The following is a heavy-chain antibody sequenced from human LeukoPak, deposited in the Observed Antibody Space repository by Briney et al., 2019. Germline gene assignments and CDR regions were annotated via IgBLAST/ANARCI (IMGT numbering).Heavy chain of an antibody. CDR1: GFSLSTSRVG. V-gene: IGHV2-5*02. J-gene: IGHJ4*02. Sequence: SGPTRGKPTQTLTLTCTFSGFSLSTSRVGMGWIRQPPGKALARLAVIYWDDDKRYSPSLKSRLTITQDSTNRQAVLTLTNMDPLDTATYYYARSITGTGDFDYWGQGTLVTVSS. CDR3: ARSITGTGDFDY. D-gene: IGHD1-20*01. CDR2: IYWDDDK.